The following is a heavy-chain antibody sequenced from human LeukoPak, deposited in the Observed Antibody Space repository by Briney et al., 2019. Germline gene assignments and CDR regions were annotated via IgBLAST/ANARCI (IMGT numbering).Heavy chain of an antibody. J-gene: IGHJ4*02. CDR3: AREMATSTELFDY. Sequence: ASVKVSCKASGGTFSSYAISWVRQAPGQGLEWMGRIIPILGTANYAQKFQGRVTITADKSTSTAYMELSSLRSEDTAVYYCAREMATSTELFDYWGQGTLVTVSS. D-gene: IGHD5-24*01. V-gene: IGHV1-69*04. CDR2: IIPILGTA. CDR1: GGTFSSYA.